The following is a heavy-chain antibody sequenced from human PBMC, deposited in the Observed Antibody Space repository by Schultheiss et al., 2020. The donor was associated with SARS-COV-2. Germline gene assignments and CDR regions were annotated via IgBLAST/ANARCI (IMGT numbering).Heavy chain of an antibody. CDR3: ARILGGSYYYYGMDV. CDR1: GGSISSNY. CDR2: IDWDDDK. D-gene: IGHD1-26*01. Sequence: TLSLTCTVSGGSISSNYWSWIRQPPGKGLEWLALIDWDDDKYYSTSLKTRLTISKDTSKNQVVLTMTNMDPVDTATYYCARILGGSYYYYGMDVWGQGTTVTVSS. J-gene: IGHJ6*02. V-gene: IGHV2-70*18.